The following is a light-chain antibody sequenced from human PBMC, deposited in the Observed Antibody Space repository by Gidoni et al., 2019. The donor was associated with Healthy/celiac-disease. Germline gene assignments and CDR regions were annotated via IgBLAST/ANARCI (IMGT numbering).Light chain of an antibody. CDR3: QVWDSSTVV. Sequence: SYELTQPLSVSVVLGQTARITCGGNNIGSKNVHWYQQKPGQAPVLVIYRDSNRPSGIPERFSGSNSGNTATLTISRAQAGDEADYYCQVWDSSTVVFGGGTKLTVL. V-gene: IGLV3-9*01. CDR2: RDS. J-gene: IGLJ2*01. CDR1: NIGSKN.